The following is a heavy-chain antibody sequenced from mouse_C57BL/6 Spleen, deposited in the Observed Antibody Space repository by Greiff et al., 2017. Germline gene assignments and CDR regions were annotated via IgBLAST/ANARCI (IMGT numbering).Heavy chain of an antibody. V-gene: IGHV1-50*01. Sequence: QVQLQQPGAELVKPGASVKLSCKASGYTFTSYWMQWVKQRPGQGLEWIGEIDPSDSYTNYNQKFKGKATLTVDTSSSTAYMQLSSLTSEDSAVYYCARGLTGCFDYWGQGTTLTVSS. D-gene: IGHD4-1*01. CDR2: IDPSDSYT. CDR3: ARGLTGCFDY. CDR1: GYTFTSYW. J-gene: IGHJ2*01.